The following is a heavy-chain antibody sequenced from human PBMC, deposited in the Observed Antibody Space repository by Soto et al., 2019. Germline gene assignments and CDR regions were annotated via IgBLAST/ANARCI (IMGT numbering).Heavy chain of an antibody. Sequence: GGYLGLCCAAFRFTVCSYAMHLVRQAPGKGLEWGAVISFDGSNKYYADSVKCRFTSSRDNSKNTLYLQMNSLRAEEKAVYYCARKLRNQPVYYYYSGMHVWGQGTTVTVSS. V-gene: IGHV3-30-3*01. CDR2: ISFDGSNK. D-gene: IGHD2-2*01. CDR1: RFTVCSYA. CDR3: ARKLRNQPVYYYYSGMHV. J-gene: IGHJ6*02.